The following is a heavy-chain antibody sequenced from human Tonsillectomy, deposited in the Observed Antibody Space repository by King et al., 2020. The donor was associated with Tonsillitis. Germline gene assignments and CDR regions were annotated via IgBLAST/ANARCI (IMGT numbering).Heavy chain of an antibody. CDR3: VKAQGFSPW. CDR1: GFTFSGYS. V-gene: IGHV3-64D*06. J-gene: IGHJ4*02. Sequence: VQLVESGGGLVQPGGSLRLSCSASGFTFSGYSMHWVRQAQGKGLEHISTISGNGVNTYYTDSVKGRFTISRDNSKNELYLQMTGLRPEDTGVYYCVKAQGFSPWWGQGTPVTGSP. CDR2: ISGNGVNT.